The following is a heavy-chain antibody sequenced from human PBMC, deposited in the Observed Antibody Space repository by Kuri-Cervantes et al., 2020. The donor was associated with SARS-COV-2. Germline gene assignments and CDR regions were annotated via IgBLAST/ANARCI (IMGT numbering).Heavy chain of an antibody. D-gene: IGHD3-3*01. CDR2: ISSSSSTI. CDR1: RWFSSSYS. J-gene: IGHJ6*01. Sequence: GSPMIHRAPSRWFSSSYSMNWVRQAPGKGREWVSYISSSSSTIYYADSVKGRFTISRDNSKNTLYLQMNSLRAEDTAVYYCAKDMASDTIFGVVIQYGMDVWAQGTTVTVSS. V-gene: IGHV3-48*01. CDR3: AKDMASDTIFGVVIQYGMDV.